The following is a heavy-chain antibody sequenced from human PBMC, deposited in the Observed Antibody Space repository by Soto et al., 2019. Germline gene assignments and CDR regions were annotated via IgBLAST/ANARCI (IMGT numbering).Heavy chain of an antibody. Sequence: SQTLSLTCAISGDSVSSNSAAWNWIRQSPSRGLEWLGRTYYRSKWYNDYAVSVKSRITINPDTSKNQFSLQLNSVTPEDTAVYYCARGSLVPAAMARWFDPCGQGTLVTVSS. CDR2: TYYRSKWYN. J-gene: IGHJ5*02. CDR1: GDSVSSNSAA. V-gene: IGHV6-1*01. D-gene: IGHD2-2*01. CDR3: ARGSLVPAAMARWFDP.